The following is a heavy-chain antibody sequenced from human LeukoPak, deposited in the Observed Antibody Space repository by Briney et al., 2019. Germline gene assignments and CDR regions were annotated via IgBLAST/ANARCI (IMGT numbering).Heavy chain of an antibody. V-gene: IGHV3-23*01. J-gene: IGHJ6*03. Sequence: PGGSLRLSCTASGFTFSSYWMSWVRQAPGKGLEWVSAISGSGGSTYYADSVKGRFTISRDNSKNTLYLQMNSRRAEDTAVYYCAEDRGSSWGVAYYYMDVWGKGTTVTVSS. D-gene: IGHD6-13*01. CDR3: AEDRGSSWGVAYYYMDV. CDR1: GFTFSSYW. CDR2: ISGSGGST.